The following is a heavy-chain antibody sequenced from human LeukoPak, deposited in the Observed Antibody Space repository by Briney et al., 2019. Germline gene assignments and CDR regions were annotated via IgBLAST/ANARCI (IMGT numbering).Heavy chain of an antibody. CDR3: ARASYYYGSGSHCPFDY. D-gene: IGHD3-10*01. Sequence: GGSLRLSCAASGFTFSNYDMHWVRQVTGKGLEWVSAINTADDTFYTDSVKGRFTISRENAKNSLFLQMNSLRAGDTAVYFCARASYYYGSGSHCPFDYWGQGTLVTVSS. CDR2: INTADDT. V-gene: IGHV3-13*01. J-gene: IGHJ4*02. CDR1: GFTFSNYD.